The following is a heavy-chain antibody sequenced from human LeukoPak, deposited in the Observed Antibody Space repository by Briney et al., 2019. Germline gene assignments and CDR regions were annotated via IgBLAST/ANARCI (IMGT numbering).Heavy chain of an antibody. J-gene: IGHJ4*02. D-gene: IGHD3-22*01. CDR2: IIPIFGTP. V-gene: IGHV1-69*06. Sequence: SVTVSCKASGGTFRSYVISWVRQAPGQGLEWMGRIIPIFGTPNYAQKFHGRVTITADKSTSTAYMELSSLRSEDTAVYYCASQYDTSGYYSANLPFDYWGQGTLVTVSS. CDR1: GGTFRSYV. CDR3: ASQYDTSGYYSANLPFDY.